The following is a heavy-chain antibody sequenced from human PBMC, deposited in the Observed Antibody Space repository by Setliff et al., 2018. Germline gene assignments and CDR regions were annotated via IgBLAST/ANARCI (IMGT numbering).Heavy chain of an antibody. V-gene: IGHV3-15*05. D-gene: IGHD1-1*01. J-gene: IGHJ4*02. Sequence: PGGSLRLSCAASGFTFSSYAMSWVRQAPGKGLEWVGRIKNKNEGETRDYAAPVKGRFTVSRDDSKNALYLHMNSLRSEDTDMYYCTSTTLDFWGPGTLVTVSS. CDR2: IKNKNEGETR. CDR1: GFTFSSYA. CDR3: TSTTLDF.